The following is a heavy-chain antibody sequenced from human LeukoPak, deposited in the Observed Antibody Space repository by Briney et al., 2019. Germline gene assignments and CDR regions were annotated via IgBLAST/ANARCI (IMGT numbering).Heavy chain of an antibody. D-gene: IGHD6-13*01. J-gene: IGHJ4*02. Sequence: GGSLRLSCAASGFSFRSYSMNWVRQAPGKGLEWVSSISSSSSYIYYADSVKGRFTISRDNAKNSLYLQMNSLRAEDTAVYYCATSQRSYSSSWYYWGQGTLVTVSS. V-gene: IGHV3-21*01. CDR3: ATSQRSYSSSWYY. CDR2: ISSSSSYI. CDR1: GFSFRSYS.